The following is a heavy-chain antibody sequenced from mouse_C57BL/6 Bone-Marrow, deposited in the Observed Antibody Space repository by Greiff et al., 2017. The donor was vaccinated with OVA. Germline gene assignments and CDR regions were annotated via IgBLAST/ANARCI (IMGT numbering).Heavy chain of an antibody. CDR3: ARPSYGSSNY. J-gene: IGHJ2*01. Sequence: VQLQQSGAELVRPGTSVKVSCKASGYAFTNYLIEWVKQRPGQGLEWIGVINPGSGGTNYNEKFKGKATLTADKSSSPAYMQLSSLTSEDSAVYFCARPSYGSSNYWGQGTTLTVSS. V-gene: IGHV1-54*01. CDR1: GYAFTNYL. D-gene: IGHD1-1*01. CDR2: INPGSGGT.